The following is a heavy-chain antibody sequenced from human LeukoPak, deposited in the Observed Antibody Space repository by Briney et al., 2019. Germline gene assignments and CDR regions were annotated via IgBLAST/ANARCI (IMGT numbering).Heavy chain of an antibody. V-gene: IGHV3-73*01. CDR3: VKGVRMGVTSAFDI. J-gene: IGHJ3*02. CDR1: GFTFSGSA. D-gene: IGHD1-26*01. Sequence: PGGSLRLSCAASGFTFSGSAMHRVRQASGKGLEWVGRIRSKANSYATAYAASVKGRFTISRDDSKNTAYLQMNSLKTEDTAVYYCVKGVRMGVTSAFDIWGQGTMVTVSS. CDR2: IRSKANSYAT.